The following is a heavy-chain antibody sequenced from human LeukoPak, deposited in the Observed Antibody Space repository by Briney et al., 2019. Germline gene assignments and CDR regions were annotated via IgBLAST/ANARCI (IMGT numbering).Heavy chain of an antibody. V-gene: IGHV4-59*01. CDR1: GGSISSYY. CDR2: IYYSGST. CDR3: ARSSRYCSGGSCVYYYYGMDV. J-gene: IGHJ6*02. Sequence: KPSETLSLTCTVSGGSISSYYWSWIRQPPGKGLEWIGYIYYSGSTNYNPSLKSRVTISVDTSKNQFSLRLSSVTATDTAVYYCARSSRYCSGGSCVYYYYGMDVWGQGTTVTVSS. D-gene: IGHD2-15*01.